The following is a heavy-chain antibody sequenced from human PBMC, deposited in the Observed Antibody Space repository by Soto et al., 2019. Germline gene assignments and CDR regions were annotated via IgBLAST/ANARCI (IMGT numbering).Heavy chain of an antibody. CDR2: MYYSGTT. CDR3: ARDWYRHVYTGGYFDY. Sequence: TLSLTCAVSGFSISSGYYWGWIRQPPGKGLEWIGSMYYSGTTYYNPSLKSRVAISVDTSKNQFSLKLRSVTAADTAVYYCARDWYRHVYTGGYFDYWGEGTLAPSPQ. V-gene: IGHV4-38-2*02. J-gene: IGHJ4*02. CDR1: GFSISSGYY. D-gene: IGHD1-26*01.